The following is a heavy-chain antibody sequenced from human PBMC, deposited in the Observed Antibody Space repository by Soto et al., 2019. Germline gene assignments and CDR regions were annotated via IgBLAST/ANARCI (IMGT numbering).Heavy chain of an antibody. V-gene: IGHV3-21*01. D-gene: IGHD3-22*01. J-gene: IGHJ4*02. CDR2: ISSSSSYI. CDR1: GFTFSSYS. CDR3: AGAFSGYPNPYFDY. Sequence: VGSLRLSCAASGFTFSSYSMNWVRQAPGKGLEWVSSISSSSSYIYYADSVKGRFTISRDNAKNSLYLQMNSLRAEDTAVYYCAGAFSGYPNPYFDYWGQGTLVTVSS.